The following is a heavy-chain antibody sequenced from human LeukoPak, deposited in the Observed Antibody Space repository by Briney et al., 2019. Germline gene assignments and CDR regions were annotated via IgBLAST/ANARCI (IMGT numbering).Heavy chain of an antibody. CDR2: IGGSGDNT. V-gene: IGHV3-23*01. D-gene: IGHD3-22*01. Sequence: GGSLRLSCAASGFTFSSYAMSWVRQAPGKGLEWVSGIGGSGDNTYYADSVKGRFTISRDNSKNTLYVQVNSLGTEDTAAYYCAKGSYYDSSGSFYFDYWGQGTLVTVSS. CDR1: GFTFSSYA. J-gene: IGHJ4*02. CDR3: AKGSYYDSSGSFYFDY.